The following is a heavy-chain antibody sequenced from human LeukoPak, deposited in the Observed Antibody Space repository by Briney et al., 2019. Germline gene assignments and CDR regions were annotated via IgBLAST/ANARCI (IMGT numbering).Heavy chain of an antibody. CDR2: MNPRSGYT. V-gene: IGHV1-8*01. D-gene: IGHD6-13*01. CDR1: GYTFTNYD. J-gene: IGHJ3*02. CDR3: ARGNRLYSSSWSSLPFDI. Sequence: ASVKVSCKASGYTFTNYDINWVRQATGKGLEWMGWMNPRSGYTGYLQKFQGRVTMTGSTSISTAYLELTSLSSEDTAVYYCARGNRLYSSSWSSLPFDIWGQGSMVTVSS.